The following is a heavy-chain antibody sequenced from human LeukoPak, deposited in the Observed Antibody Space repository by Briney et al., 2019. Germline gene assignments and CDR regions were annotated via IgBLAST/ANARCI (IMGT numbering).Heavy chain of an antibody. Sequence: SETLSLTCTVSGGSFNNYYWSWLRQPPGKGLEWIGYFFYSGSTNYNPSFKSRVTISVDTSKNQFSLKVSSVTTADTAVYYCARSDTLGGVVAFDAFDIWGLGTMVTVSS. CDR2: FFYSGST. CDR1: GGSFNNYY. V-gene: IGHV4-59*01. CDR3: ARSDTLGGVVAFDAFDI. J-gene: IGHJ3*02. D-gene: IGHD3-16*02.